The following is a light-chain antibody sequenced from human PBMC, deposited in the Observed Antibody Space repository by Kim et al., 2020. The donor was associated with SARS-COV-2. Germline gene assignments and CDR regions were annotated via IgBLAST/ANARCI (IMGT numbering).Light chain of an antibody. Sequence: PASISCGALESLVYSDRNISLNWFHRRPGQTPRRLIYMVSNRDSGVPERFSGSGSGTDFTLQISRVEAEDVGVYYCMHGTHSPFTFGPGTKVDIK. CDR2: MVS. V-gene: IGKV2-30*01. CDR3: MHGTHSPFT. J-gene: IGKJ3*01. CDR1: ESLVYSDRNIS.